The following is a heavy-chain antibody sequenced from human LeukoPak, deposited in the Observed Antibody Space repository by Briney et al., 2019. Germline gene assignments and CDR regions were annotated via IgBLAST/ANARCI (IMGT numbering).Heavy chain of an antibody. CDR2: INPNTGKA. Sequence: ASVKVSCKASGYTFTRYDINWMRQATGQEPEWMGYINPNTGKAGYAQKFQGRVTITADESTSTAYMELSSLRSEDTAVYYCAREFGYSNRGGYFDYWGQGTLVTVSS. V-gene: IGHV1-8*03. CDR3: AREFGYSNRGGYFDY. J-gene: IGHJ4*02. CDR1: GYTFTRYD. D-gene: IGHD4-11*01.